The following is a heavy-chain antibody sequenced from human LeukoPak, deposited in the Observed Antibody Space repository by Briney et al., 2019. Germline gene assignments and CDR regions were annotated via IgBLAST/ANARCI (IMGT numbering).Heavy chain of an antibody. Sequence: SETLSLTCTVSGGSISSYYWSWIRQPPGKGLEWIGYIYYSGSTNYNPSLKSRVIISVDTSKNQFSLELSSVTAADTAVYYCAREDRYCSGGSCYSWGQGTLVTVSS. CDR3: AREDRYCSGGSCYS. D-gene: IGHD2-15*01. CDR2: IYYSGST. CDR1: GGSISSYY. V-gene: IGHV4-59*12. J-gene: IGHJ4*02.